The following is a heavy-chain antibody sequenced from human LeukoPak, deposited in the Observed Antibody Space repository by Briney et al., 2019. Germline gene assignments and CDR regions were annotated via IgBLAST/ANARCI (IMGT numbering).Heavy chain of an antibody. CDR1: GFTFSNYW. Sequence: GSLRLSRAASGFTFSNYWMHWVRQVPGKGLVWVSRIDDDGSDTTYADSVKGRFTISRDNAKNTLYLQMNSLRVEDTAVYYCARVRYCSTTSCTKAYFDSWGQGTLVTVSS. CDR3: ARVRYCSTTSCTKAYFDS. D-gene: IGHD2-2*01. V-gene: IGHV3-74*01. J-gene: IGHJ4*02. CDR2: IDDDGSDT.